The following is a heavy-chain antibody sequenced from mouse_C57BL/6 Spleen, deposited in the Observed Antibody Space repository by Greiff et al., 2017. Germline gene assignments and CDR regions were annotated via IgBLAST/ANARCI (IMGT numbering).Heavy chain of an antibody. CDR3: ARSRTVVARYAMDY. D-gene: IGHD1-1*01. V-gene: IGHV1-80*01. J-gene: IGHJ4*01. CDR2: IYPGDGDT. CDR1: GYAFSSYW. Sequence: VQLQQSGAELVKPGASVKISCKASGYAFSSYWMNWVKQRPGKGLEWIGQIYPGDGDTNYNGKFKGTATLTADKSSSTAYMQLSSLTSEDSAVYFCARSRTVVARYAMDYWGQGTSVTVSS.